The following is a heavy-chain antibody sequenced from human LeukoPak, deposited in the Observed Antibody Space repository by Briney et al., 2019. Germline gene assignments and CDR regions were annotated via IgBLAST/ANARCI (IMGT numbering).Heavy chain of an antibody. CDR2: IYYSGST. CDR3: ARGRRDNDI. V-gene: IGHV4-59*11. D-gene: IGHD2-21*01. J-gene: IGHJ3*02. CDR1: GGSIRYHY. Sequence: PSETLSLTPTVSGGSIRYHYWGWIWQPPRKGLGWIGYIYYSGSTNYNHSLKSRVTISVDTSKNQISLKLSSVTAADTAVYYCARGRRDNDIWGQGTMVTVSS.